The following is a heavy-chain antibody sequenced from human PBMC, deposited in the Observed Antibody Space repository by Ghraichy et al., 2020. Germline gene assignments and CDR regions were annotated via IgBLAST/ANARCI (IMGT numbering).Heavy chain of an antibody. D-gene: IGHD4-17*01. J-gene: IGHJ3*02. CDR1: GGSISSYY. CDR2: IYYSGST. V-gene: IGHV4-59*01. Sequence: SETLSLTCTVSGGSISSYYWSWIRQPPGKGLEWIGYIYYSGSTNYNPSLKSRVTISVDTSKNQFSLKLSSVTAADTAVYYCARELGGSVTEGAFDIWGQGTMVTVSS. CDR3: ARELGGSVTEGAFDI.